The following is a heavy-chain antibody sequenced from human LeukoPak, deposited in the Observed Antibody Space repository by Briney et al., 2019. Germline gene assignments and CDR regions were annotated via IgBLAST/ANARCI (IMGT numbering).Heavy chain of an antibody. J-gene: IGHJ3*02. CDR1: GDSVSGISFY. Sequence: SETLSLTCTVSGDSVSGISFYWSWIRQPPGKGLQYIGYIQYSGSTNYNPSLKSRVTISVDTSKNQFSLKLSSVTAADTAVYYCASVKPQLYSKYAFDIWGQGTMVTVSS. V-gene: IGHV4-61*01. CDR3: ASVKPQLYSKYAFDI. CDR2: IQYSGST. D-gene: IGHD4-11*01.